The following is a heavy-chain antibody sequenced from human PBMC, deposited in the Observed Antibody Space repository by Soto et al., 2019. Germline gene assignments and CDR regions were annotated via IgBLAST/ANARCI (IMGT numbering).Heavy chain of an antibody. CDR1: GFTLSGYA. D-gene: IGHD5-12*01. CDR2: TSYDGSNE. CDR3: ARARFSGYDRNLDY. Sequence: QVQVVESGGGVVQPGRSLRLSCAASGFTLSGYAMHWVRQAPGKGLKWVAGTSYDGSNEYCADSVKGRFSISRDNSKNTLYLQMNSLRAEDTAVYSCARARFSGYDRNLDYWGQGTLVSVSS. J-gene: IGHJ4*02. V-gene: IGHV3-30-3*01.